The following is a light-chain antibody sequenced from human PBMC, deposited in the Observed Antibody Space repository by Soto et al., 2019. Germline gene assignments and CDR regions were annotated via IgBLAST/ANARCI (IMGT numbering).Light chain of an antibody. CDR2: DAS. CDR3: QQRSNWPSIT. Sequence: ETVMTQSPANLSVSPGERAALSCRASQSVSSYLAWYQQKPGQAPRLLIYDASNRATGIPARFSGSGSGTDFTLTINSLEPEDSAVYYCQQRSNWPSITFGQGTRLEIK. J-gene: IGKJ5*01. V-gene: IGKV3-11*01. CDR1: QSVSSY.